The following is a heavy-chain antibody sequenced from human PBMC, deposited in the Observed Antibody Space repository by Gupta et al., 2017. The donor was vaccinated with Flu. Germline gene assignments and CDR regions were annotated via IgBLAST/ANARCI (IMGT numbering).Heavy chain of an antibody. D-gene: IGHD6-19*01. Sequence: WVPQAAGQGLEWMEWISAYNGNTNYAQKLQGRVTMTTDTSTSTAYMELRSLRSEETAVYYCARDKPLLLHSSGEDRAFDIWGQGTMVTVSS. V-gene: IGHV1-18*01. CDR3: ARDKPLLLHSSGEDRAFDI. CDR2: ISAYNGNT. J-gene: IGHJ3*02.